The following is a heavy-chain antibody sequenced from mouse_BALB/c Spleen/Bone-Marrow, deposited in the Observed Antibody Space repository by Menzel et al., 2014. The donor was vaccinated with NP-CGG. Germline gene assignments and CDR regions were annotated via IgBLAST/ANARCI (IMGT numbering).Heavy chain of an antibody. CDR2: IWGDGST. CDR1: GFSLTSFG. V-gene: IGHV2-3*01. J-gene: IGHJ3*01. D-gene: IGHD2-1*01. CDR3: AKNYGNGCAY. Sequence: VKLMESGPGLVAPSQSLSITCTVSGFSLTSFGVSWVRQPPGKGLEWLGVIWGDGSTNYHSALISRLSISKDNSKSQVFLKLNRQQTDDTATYYGAKNYGNGCAYWGQGTLVTVSA.